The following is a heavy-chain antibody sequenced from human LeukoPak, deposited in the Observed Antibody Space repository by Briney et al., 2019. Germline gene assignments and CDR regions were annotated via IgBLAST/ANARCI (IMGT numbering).Heavy chain of an antibody. Sequence: SETLSLTCTVSGGSISSSSYYWGWIRQPPGEGLEWIGGIYYSGSTYCNPSLKSRVTISVDTSKNQFSLKLSSVTAADTAVYYCARLYSSGWRNWGQGTLVTVSS. CDR3: ARLYSSGWRN. V-gene: IGHV4-39*01. CDR2: IYYSGST. D-gene: IGHD6-19*01. CDR1: GGSISSSSYY. J-gene: IGHJ4*02.